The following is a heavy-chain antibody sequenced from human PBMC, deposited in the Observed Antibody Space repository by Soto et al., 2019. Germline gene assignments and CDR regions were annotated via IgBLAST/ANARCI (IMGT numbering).Heavy chain of an antibody. V-gene: IGHV4-39*01. CDR3: ARRPLYCSSTSCFPSYFDY. Sequence: QLQLQESGPGLVKPSETLSLTCTVSGGSISSSSYYWGWIRQPPGKGLEWIGSIYYSGSTYYNPSLKSRVTISVDTSNIQFSLKLRAVTAADTAVYYCARRPLYCSSTSCFPSYFDYWGQGTLVTVSS. D-gene: IGHD2-2*01. J-gene: IGHJ4*02. CDR2: IYYSGST. CDR1: GGSISSSSYY.